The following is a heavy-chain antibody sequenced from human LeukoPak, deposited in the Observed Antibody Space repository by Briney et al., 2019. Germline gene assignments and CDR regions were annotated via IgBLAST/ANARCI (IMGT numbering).Heavy chain of an antibody. D-gene: IGHD3-22*01. CDR3: ARERTLTLTQYYDSSGYEAFDI. V-gene: IGHV1-69*06. Sequence: SVKVSCKASGGTFSSYAISWVRQAPGQGLEWMGGIIPIFGTANYAQKFQGRVTITADKSTSTAYMELSSLRSEDTAVYYCARERTLTLTQYYDSSGYEAFDIWGQGTMVTVSS. J-gene: IGHJ3*02. CDR2: IIPIFGTA. CDR1: GGTFSSYA.